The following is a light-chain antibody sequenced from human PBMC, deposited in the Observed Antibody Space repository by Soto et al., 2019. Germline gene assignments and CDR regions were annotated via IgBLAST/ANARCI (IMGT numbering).Light chain of an antibody. Sequence: EMVMTQSPATLSVSLGERATLSCRASQSVSTKLVWYQQKPGQAPGLLIYGASTRATGIPARFSGSGSGTEFTLTISSLQSEDFAVYYCQQHDQGWTFGQGTKVEIK. V-gene: IGKV3-15*01. J-gene: IGKJ1*01. CDR1: QSVSTK. CDR3: QQHDQGWT. CDR2: GAS.